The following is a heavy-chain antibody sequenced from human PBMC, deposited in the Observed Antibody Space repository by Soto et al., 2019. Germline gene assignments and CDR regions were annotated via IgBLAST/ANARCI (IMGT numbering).Heavy chain of an antibody. CDR1: GYSFIKYW. CDR2: INPGNSET. CDR3: ARHDKNYVAS. J-gene: IGHJ4*02. V-gene: IGHV5-51*01. Sequence: VESLTISCKASGYSFIKYWIVWVLQMPGKGLEWMAIINPGNSETRYSPAFQGQVTISADKSVTTTYLQWDSLKASDSSMYFCARHDKNYVASWGQGTLVTVSS.